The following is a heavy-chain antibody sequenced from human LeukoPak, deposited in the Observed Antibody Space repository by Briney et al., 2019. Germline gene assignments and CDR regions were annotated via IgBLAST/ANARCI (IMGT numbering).Heavy chain of an antibody. CDR2: IYYSGST. J-gene: IGHJ1*01. CDR3: ARGAYVLRYFQH. V-gene: IGHV4-59*12. D-gene: IGHD3-16*01. CDR1: GGSISSYY. Sequence: SETLSLTCTVSGGSISSYYWSWIRQPPGKGLEWIGYIYYSGSTSYNPSLKSRVTISVDTSKNQFSLKLSSVTAADTAVYYCARGAYVLRYFQHWGQGTLVNVSS.